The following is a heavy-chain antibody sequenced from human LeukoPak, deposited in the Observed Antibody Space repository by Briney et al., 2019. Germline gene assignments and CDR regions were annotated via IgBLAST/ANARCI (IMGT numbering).Heavy chain of an antibody. V-gene: IGHV4-59*08. CDR1: GGSITDYY. J-gene: IGHJ6*03. D-gene: IGHD3-10*01. Sequence: SETLSLTCTVSGGSITDYYWSWIRQPPGKGLEWIGLIYYTGSTNYSPSLKSRVSISVDTSKNQFSLKMTSVTAADTAVYYCARHKGSGSYYIWYYYYMDVCGKGTTVTVSS. CDR3: ARHKGSGSYYIWYYYYMDV. CDR2: IYYTGST.